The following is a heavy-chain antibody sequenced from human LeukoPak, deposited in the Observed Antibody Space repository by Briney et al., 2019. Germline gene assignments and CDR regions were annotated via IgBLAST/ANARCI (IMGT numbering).Heavy chain of an antibody. V-gene: IGHV3-33*08. CDR3: ARDPDYQGRYALLDY. D-gene: IGHD5-12*01. CDR1: GFTFSSYG. J-gene: IGHJ4*02. CDR2: IWYDGSNK. Sequence: GGSLRLSCAASGFTFSSYGMHWVRQAPGKGLEWVAVIWYDGSNKYYADSVKGRFTISRDNSKNTLYLQMNSLRAEDTAVYYCARDPDYQGRYALLDYWGQGTLVTVSS.